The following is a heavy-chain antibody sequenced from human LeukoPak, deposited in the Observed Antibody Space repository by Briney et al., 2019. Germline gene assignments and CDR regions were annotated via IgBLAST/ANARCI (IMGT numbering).Heavy chain of an antibody. CDR2: ISAYNGNT. CDR1: GYTFASYG. Sequence: ASVKVSCKASGYTFASYGISWVRQAPGQGLEWMGWISAYNGNTNCAQKFQGRVTMTEDTSTDTAYMELSSLRSEDTAVYYCATNWRDSSGSSTFDYWGQGTLVTVSS. CDR3: ATNWRDSSGSSTFDY. D-gene: IGHD6-19*01. J-gene: IGHJ4*02. V-gene: IGHV1-18*01.